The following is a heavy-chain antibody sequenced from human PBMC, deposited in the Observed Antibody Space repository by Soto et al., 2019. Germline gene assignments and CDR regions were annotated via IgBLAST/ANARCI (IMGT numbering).Heavy chain of an antibody. CDR2: ISYDGSNK. V-gene: IGHV3-30*18. J-gene: IGHJ4*02. D-gene: IGHD1-7*01. Sequence: PGGSLRLSCAAPGFTFSSYGMHWVRQAPGKGLEWVAVISYDGSNKYYADSVKGRFTISRDNSKNTLYLQMNSLRAEDTAVYYCAKDRNFEVYPLELSKDWGQGTLVTVSS. CDR1: GFTFSSYG. CDR3: AKDRNFEVYPLELSKD.